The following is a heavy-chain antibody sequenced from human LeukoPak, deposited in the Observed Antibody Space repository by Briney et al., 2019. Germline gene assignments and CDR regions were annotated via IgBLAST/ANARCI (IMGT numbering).Heavy chain of an antibody. Sequence: ASVKVSCKASGGTFSSYAISWVRQAPGQGLEWMGRINPNSGGTNYAQKFQGRVTMTRDTSISTAYMELSRLRSDDTAVYYCARDKRGIITGTTFDYWGQGTLVTVSS. CDR2: INPNSGGT. CDR1: GGTFSSYA. V-gene: IGHV1-2*06. CDR3: ARDKRGIITGTTFDY. J-gene: IGHJ4*02. D-gene: IGHD1-7*01.